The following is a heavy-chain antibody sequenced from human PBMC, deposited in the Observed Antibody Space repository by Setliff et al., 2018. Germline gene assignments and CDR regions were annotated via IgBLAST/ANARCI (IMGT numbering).Heavy chain of an antibody. Sequence: GGSLRLSCVGSGFPLGDYGMDWVRQTPGKGLVWVSRINSVGSRTYYADSVKGRFTISRDNSRNTLFLQMNSLRAEDTGVYYCAKDTHYYASSGYYCFDYWGQGTLVTVSS. CDR1: GFPLGDYG. CDR3: AKDTHYYASSGYYCFDY. D-gene: IGHD3-22*01. CDR2: INSVGSRT. J-gene: IGHJ4*02. V-gene: IGHV3-74*01.